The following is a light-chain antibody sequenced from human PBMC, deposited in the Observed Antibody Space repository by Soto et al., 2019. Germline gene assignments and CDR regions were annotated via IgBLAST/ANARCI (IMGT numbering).Light chain of an antibody. J-gene: IGKJ5*01. CDR1: QRVSSSY. CDR3: QQYDSSPIT. CDR2: GAS. Sequence: EIVLTQSPGTLSLSPGESATLSCRASQRVSSSYLAWYQQKPGQDPRLLIYGASSRATGIPDRFSGSGSGTDFTLTISRLEPEDFAVYYCQQYDSSPITFGQGTRLEIK. V-gene: IGKV3-20*01.